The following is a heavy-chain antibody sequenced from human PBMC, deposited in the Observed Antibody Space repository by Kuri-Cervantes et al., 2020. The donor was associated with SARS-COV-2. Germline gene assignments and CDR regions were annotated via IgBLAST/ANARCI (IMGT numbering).Heavy chain of an antibody. J-gene: IGHJ4*02. Sequence: GGSLRLSCAASGFPFSAFSMNWVRQAPGKGLEWVSSISGSSSYIYYVDSVKGRFTISRDNAKNSLYLQMNSLRAEDTALYYCARSRYCSSTSCPGGDYWGQGTLVTVSS. CDR3: ARSRYCSSTSCPGGDY. CDR1: GFPFSAFS. V-gene: IGHV3-21*04. D-gene: IGHD2-2*01. CDR2: ISGSSSYI.